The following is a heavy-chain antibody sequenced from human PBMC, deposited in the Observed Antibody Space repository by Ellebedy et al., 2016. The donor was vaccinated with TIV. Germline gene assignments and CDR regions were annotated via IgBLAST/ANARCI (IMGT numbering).Heavy chain of an antibody. CDR3: ARAAYDRTSFLFDN. D-gene: IGHD3-22*01. J-gene: IGHJ4*02. CDR1: GGSMSSYY. V-gene: IGHV4-59*01. Sequence: GSLRLSCTVSGGSMSSYYWSWIRQPPGKGLEWIGYIYYPGSTNYNPSLKSRVTISVDTPKNHFSLRLSSVTAADTAVYYCARAAYDRTSFLFDNWGQGTLVTVSS. CDR2: IYYPGST.